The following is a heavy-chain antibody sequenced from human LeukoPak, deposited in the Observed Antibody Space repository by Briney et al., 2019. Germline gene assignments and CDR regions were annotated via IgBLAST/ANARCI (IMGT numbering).Heavy chain of an antibody. V-gene: IGHV5-51*01. D-gene: IGHD3-10*01. CDR2: IYPGDSDT. CDR3: VRRRSSTLIDY. Sequence: GESLKISCKGSGYSFSSYWIAWVRQMPGKGLEWMGIIYPGDSDTTYSPSFQGQVTISADKSISTAYLQWSGLKASDTAMYFCVRRRSSTLIDYWGQGTLVTVSS. J-gene: IGHJ4*02. CDR1: GYSFSSYW.